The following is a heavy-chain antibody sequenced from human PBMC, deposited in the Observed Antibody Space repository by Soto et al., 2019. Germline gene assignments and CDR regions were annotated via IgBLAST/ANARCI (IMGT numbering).Heavy chain of an antibody. CDR1: GFTFSSYG. V-gene: IGHV3-23*01. CDR3: ATDPTYYYDSSGYYPGYYYGMDV. Sequence: GGSLRLSCAASGFTFSSYGMHWVRQAPGKGLEWVSAISGSGGSTYYADSVKGRFTISRDNSKNTLYLQMNSLRAEDTAVYYCATDPTYYYDSSGYYPGYYYGMDVWGQGTTVTVSS. D-gene: IGHD3-22*01. CDR2: ISGSGGST. J-gene: IGHJ6*02.